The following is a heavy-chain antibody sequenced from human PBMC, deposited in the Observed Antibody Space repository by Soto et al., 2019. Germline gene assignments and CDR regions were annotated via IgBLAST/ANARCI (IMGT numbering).Heavy chain of an antibody. D-gene: IGHD2-2*01. V-gene: IGHV4-39*01. J-gene: IGHJ5*02. CDR2: IYQSGTS. CDR3: VRPTGTTSMYQWFDP. Sequence: QLQLQESGPGLFKPSETLSLTCTVSGGPMSRSSYYWGWIRQPPGKGPEWIASIYQSGTSYFNPSRKSRVSRSVDPSKNQFSLKVTSVTAADTAVYYCVRPTGTTSMYQWFDPWGQGTLVTVSS. CDR1: GGPMSRSSYY.